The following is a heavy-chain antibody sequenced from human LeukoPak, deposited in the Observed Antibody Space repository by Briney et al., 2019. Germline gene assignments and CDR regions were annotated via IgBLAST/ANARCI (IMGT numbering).Heavy chain of an antibody. J-gene: IGHJ4*02. CDR3: AGAVTGYYLSHYYFPY. V-gene: IGHV4-30-4*01. Sequence: PSQTLSLTCTVSGDSISSGDYYWTWIRQPPGKGLEWISYIYYNGITYYNPSLKSRVIISVDQPKKQFSLKLSSVTAADTAVYYCAGAVTGYYLSHYYFPYWGRGTLVTVSS. D-gene: IGHD3-9*01. CDR1: GDSISSGDYY. CDR2: IYYNGIT.